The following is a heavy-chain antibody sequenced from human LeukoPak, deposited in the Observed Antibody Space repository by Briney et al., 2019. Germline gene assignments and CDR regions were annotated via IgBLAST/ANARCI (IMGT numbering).Heavy chain of an antibody. V-gene: IGHV4-34*01. CDR1: GGSFSGYY. CDR2: INHSGST. Sequence: PSETLSLTCAVYGGSFSGYYWSWIRQPPGKGLEWIGEINHSGSTNYNPSLKSRVTISVDTSKNQFSLKLSSVTAADTAVYYCARGRSSSPKYYHYYYMDVWGKGTTVTVSS. CDR3: ARGRSSSPKYYHYYYMDV. D-gene: IGHD6-6*01. J-gene: IGHJ6*03.